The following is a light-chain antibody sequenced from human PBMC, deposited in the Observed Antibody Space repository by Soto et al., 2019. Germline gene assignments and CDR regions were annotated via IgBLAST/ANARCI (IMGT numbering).Light chain of an antibody. CDR3: QQRSNWPPYT. Sequence: EIVLTQSPATLSLSPGERATLSCRASQSVSTYLDWYQQKPGQAPRLLIYDASNRAPGIPARFSGSGSGTDFTLTITSLEPEDFAVYYCQQRSNWPPYTFGQGTKLEIK. CDR1: QSVSTY. CDR2: DAS. J-gene: IGKJ2*01. V-gene: IGKV3-11*01.